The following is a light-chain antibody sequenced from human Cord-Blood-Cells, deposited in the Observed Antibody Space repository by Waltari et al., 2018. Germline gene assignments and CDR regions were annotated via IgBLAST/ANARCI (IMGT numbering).Light chain of an antibody. CDR3: HPDADSSSV. V-gene: IGLV2-23*01. CDR2: EGS. J-gene: IGLJ3*02. Sequence: QSALTQPASVSGSPGQSITISCTGTSSDVGSYNLVSWYQQHPGKAPKLMIYEGSKRQLGFSSPFSGSKYAKASSLTLPGPHAVAKPDYYCHPDADSSSVFGGGTKLTVL. CDR1: SSDVGSYNL.